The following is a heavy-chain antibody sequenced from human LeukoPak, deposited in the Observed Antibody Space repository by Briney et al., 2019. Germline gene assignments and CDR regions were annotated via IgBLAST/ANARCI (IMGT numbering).Heavy chain of an antibody. CDR1: GYTFTSYG. V-gene: IGHV1-18*01. J-gene: IGHJ4*02. CDR3: ARDLDYYDSSGYRQFDY. Sequence: ASVKVSCKASGYTFTSYGISWGRQAPGQGLRWLGGFSVYNGNTNYAQKLQGRVTMTTDTSTSTAYMELRSLRSDDTAVYYCARDLDYYDSSGYRQFDYWGQGTLVTVSS. D-gene: IGHD3-22*01. CDR2: FSVYNGNT.